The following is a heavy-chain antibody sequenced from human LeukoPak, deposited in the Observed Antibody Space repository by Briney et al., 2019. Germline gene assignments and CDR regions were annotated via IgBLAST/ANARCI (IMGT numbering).Heavy chain of an antibody. V-gene: IGHV1-69*05. Sequence: ASVKVSCKASGGTFSSYAISWVRQAPGQGLEWMGRIIPIFGTANYAQKFQGRVTITTDESTSTAYMELSSLRSEDTAVYYCARDGGIAAAGIRLDPWGQGTLVTVSS. J-gene: IGHJ5*02. CDR2: IIPIFGTA. D-gene: IGHD6-13*01. CDR3: ARDGGIAAAGIRLDP. CDR1: GGTFSSYA.